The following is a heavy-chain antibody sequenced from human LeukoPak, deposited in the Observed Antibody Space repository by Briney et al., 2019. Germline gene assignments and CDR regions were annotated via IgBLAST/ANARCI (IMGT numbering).Heavy chain of an antibody. V-gene: IGHV1-2*06. CDR3: ARTVAGVNDAFDI. CDR1: GYTFTGYY. CDR2: INPNSGGT. Sequence: ASVKVSCKASGYTFTGYYMHWVRQAPGQGLEWMGRINPNSGGTNYAQKFQGRVTMTRDTSISTAYMELSRLRSDDTAVYYCARTVAGVNDAFDIWGQGTMVTVSS. D-gene: IGHD6-19*01. J-gene: IGHJ3*02.